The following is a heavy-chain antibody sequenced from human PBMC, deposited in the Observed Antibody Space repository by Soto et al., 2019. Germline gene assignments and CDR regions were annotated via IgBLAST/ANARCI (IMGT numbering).Heavy chain of an antibody. CDR1: GFTFSSYS. CDR2: ISSSSSTI. Sequence: GGSLRLSCAASGFTFSSYSMNRVRQAPGKGLEWVSYISSSSSTIYYADSVKGRFTISRDNAKNSLYLQMNSLRDEDTAVYYCARGGTYYYDSSGYPLDYWGQGTLVTVSS. V-gene: IGHV3-48*02. D-gene: IGHD3-22*01. CDR3: ARGGTYYYDSSGYPLDY. J-gene: IGHJ4*02.